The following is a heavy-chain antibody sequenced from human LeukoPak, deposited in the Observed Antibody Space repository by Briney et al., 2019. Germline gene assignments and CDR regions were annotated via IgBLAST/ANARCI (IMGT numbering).Heavy chain of an antibody. CDR2: IIPIFGTA. V-gene: IGHV1-69*13. CDR3: ARASGVLEWLPYYYYYGMDV. Sequence: ASVKVSCKASGGTFSSYAISWVRQAPGQGLEWMGGIIPIFGTANYAQKFQGRVTITADESTSTAYMELSSLRSEDTAVYYCARASGVLEWLPYYYYYGMDVWGQGTTVTVSS. D-gene: IGHD3-3*01. J-gene: IGHJ6*02. CDR1: GGTFSSYA.